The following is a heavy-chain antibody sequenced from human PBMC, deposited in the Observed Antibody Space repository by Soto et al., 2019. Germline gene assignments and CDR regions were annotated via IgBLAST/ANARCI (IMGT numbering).Heavy chain of an antibody. Sequence: AASVKVSCKASGYTFTSYGISWVRQAPGQGLEWMGWISAYNGNTNYAQKLQGRVTMTTDTSTSTAYMELRSLRSDDTAVYYCARGISGIAVAGTYGMDVWGQGTTVTVSS. CDR3: ARGISGIAVAGTYGMDV. V-gene: IGHV1-18*04. J-gene: IGHJ6*02. CDR1: GYTFTSYG. CDR2: ISAYNGNT. D-gene: IGHD6-19*01.